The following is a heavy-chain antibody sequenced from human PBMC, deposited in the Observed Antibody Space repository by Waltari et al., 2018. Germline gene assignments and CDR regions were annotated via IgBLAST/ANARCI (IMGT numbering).Heavy chain of an antibody. CDR1: GFTFSSYA. CDR3: ASGDSSQYYYYGMDV. CDR2: ISGSGGST. D-gene: IGHD2-15*01. J-gene: IGHJ6*02. Sequence: EVQLLESGGGLVQPGGSLRLSCAASGFTFSSYAMSWVRQAPGKGLEWVSAISGSGGSTYYADSVKGRFTISRDNSKNTLYLQMSSLRSEDTAVYYCASGDSSQYYYYGMDVWGQGTTVTVSS. V-gene: IGHV3-23*01.